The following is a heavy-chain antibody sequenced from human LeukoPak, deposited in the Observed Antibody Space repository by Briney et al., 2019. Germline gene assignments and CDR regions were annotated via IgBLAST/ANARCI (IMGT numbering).Heavy chain of an antibody. CDR3: ARALGSSWYFDAFDI. V-gene: IGHV4-34*01. CDR1: GGSFSGYY. D-gene: IGHD6-13*01. CDR2: INHSGGT. Sequence: PSETLSLTCAVYGGSFSGYYWSWIRQPPGKGLEWIGEINHSGGTNYNPSLKSRVTISVDTSKNQFSLRLSSVTAADTAVYYCARALGSSWYFDAFDIWGQGTMVTVSS. J-gene: IGHJ3*02.